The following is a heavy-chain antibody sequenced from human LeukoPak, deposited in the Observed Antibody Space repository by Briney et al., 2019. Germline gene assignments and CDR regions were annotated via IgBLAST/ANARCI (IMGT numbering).Heavy chain of an antibody. Sequence: SETLSLTCTVSGGSVSSSSYYWGWIRQPPGKGLEWIGSIYYSGSTYYNPSLKSRVTISVDTSKSQFSLKLSSVTAADTAVYYCARQGITMVRGVIRWFDPWGQGTLVTVSS. CDR3: ARQGITMVRGVIRWFDP. V-gene: IGHV4-39*01. CDR2: IYYSGST. J-gene: IGHJ5*02. D-gene: IGHD3-10*01. CDR1: GGSVSSSSYY.